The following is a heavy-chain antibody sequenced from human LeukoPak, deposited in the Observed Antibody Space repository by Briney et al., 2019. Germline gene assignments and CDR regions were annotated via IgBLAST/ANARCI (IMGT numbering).Heavy chain of an antibody. J-gene: IGHJ4*02. Sequence: GGSLRLSCAASGLTFSNYGMHWVRQAPGKGLEWVTFIQYDGSHKQYVDSVKGRFTISRDNSKNTLYLQMNSLRAEDTAVYYCAREVYDFWRKGYYFDYWGQGTLVTVSS. V-gene: IGHV3-30*02. CDR2: IQYDGSHK. D-gene: IGHD3-3*01. CDR1: GLTFSNYG. CDR3: AREVYDFWRKGYYFDY.